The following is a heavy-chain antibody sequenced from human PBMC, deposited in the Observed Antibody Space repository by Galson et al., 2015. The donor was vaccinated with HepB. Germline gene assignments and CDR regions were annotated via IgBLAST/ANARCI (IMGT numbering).Heavy chain of an antibody. CDR2: IDPSDSYT. J-gene: IGHJ5*02. D-gene: IGHD4-17*01. V-gene: IGHV5-10-1*01. CDR3: ARRPIYGDYANWFDP. CDR1: GYSFTSYW. Sequence: QSGAEVKKPGESLRISCKGSGYSFTSYWISWVRQMPGKGLEWMGRIDPSDSYTNYSPSFQGHVTISADKSISTAYLQWSSLKASDTAMYYCARRPIYGDYANWFDPWGQGTLVTVSS.